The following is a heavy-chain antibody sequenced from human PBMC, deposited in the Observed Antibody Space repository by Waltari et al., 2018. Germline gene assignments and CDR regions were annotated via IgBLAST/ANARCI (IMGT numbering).Heavy chain of an antibody. CDR2: ISWNSGSI. V-gene: IGHV3-9*01. Sequence: DVQLVESGGGLVQPGRSLSLSCAASGFTFDDYAMHWVRQAPGKGLEWVSGISWNSGSIGYADSVKGRFTISRDNAKNSLYLQMNSLRAEDTALYYCAKGSYGMDVWGQGTTVTVSS. CDR3: AKGSYGMDV. J-gene: IGHJ6*02. CDR1: GFTFDDYA.